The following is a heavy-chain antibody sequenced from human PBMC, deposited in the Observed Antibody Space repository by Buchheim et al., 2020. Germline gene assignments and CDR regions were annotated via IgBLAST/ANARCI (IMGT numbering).Heavy chain of an antibody. Sequence: QVQLVQSGAEVKKHGASVKVSCKASGYTFTTYYILWVRQAPGQGLEWMGFINPSGGSTSYAQMFQGRVTMTRDTSTSTVYMELISLRSEDTAVYYCARNSGSGFDYWGQGTL. CDR3: ARNSGSGFDY. CDR1: GYTFTTYY. V-gene: IGHV1-46*01. D-gene: IGHD1-26*01. CDR2: INPSGGST. J-gene: IGHJ4*02.